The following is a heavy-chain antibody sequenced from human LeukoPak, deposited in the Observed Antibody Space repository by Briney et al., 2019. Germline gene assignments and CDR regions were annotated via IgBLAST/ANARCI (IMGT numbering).Heavy chain of an antibody. CDR3: ARGRDCSSTSCYLFDY. D-gene: IGHD2-2*01. CDR1: GYAFTSYY. Sequence: ASVKVSCKASGYAFTSYYMHWVRQAPGQGLEWMGVINPSGGSTSYAQKFQGRVTMTRDTSTSTVYMELSSLRSEDTAVYYCARGRDCSSTSCYLFDYWGQGTLVTVSS. CDR2: INPSGGST. V-gene: IGHV1-46*01. J-gene: IGHJ4*02.